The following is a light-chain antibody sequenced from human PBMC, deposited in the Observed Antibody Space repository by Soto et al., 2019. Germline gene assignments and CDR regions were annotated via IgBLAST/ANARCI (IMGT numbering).Light chain of an antibody. CDR1: SSNIGAGYD. V-gene: IGLV1-40*01. Sequence: QLVLTQPPSVSGAPGQGVTISCTGSSSNIGAGYDVHWYQQLPGTAPKLLIYGNSNRPSGVPDRFSGSKSGTSASLAITGLQAEDEADYYCQSYDSSLSVVVFGGGTQLTVL. J-gene: IGLJ2*01. CDR2: GNS. CDR3: QSYDSSLSVVV.